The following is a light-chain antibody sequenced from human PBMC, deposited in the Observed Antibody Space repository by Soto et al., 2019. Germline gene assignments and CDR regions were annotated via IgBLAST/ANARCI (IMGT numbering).Light chain of an antibody. V-gene: IGKV1-39*01. CDR1: QTISSW. CDR2: AAS. J-gene: IGKJ1*01. Sequence: DIQMTQSPSTLSGSVGDRVTITCRASQTISSWLAWYQQKPGKAPKLLIYAASSWQSGVPSRFSGSGSGTDFTLTISSLQPEDFATYYCQQSYSTIGTFGQGTKVDIK. CDR3: QQSYSTIGT.